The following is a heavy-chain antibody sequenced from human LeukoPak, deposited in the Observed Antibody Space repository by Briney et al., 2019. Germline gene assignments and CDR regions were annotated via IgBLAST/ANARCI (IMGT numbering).Heavy chain of an antibody. CDR3: ARGRVSSSTWYSTYYYYFYMDV. CDR2: VDHTGST. J-gene: IGHJ6*03. D-gene: IGHD1-1*01. V-gene: IGHV4-59*01. CDR1: DDSITMYY. Sequence: SETLSLTCSVSDDSITMYYWTWIRQPPGKGLEWIGYVDHTGSTNFNPSLNGRVSISRDTTNNLFSLRLTSVTAADTAVYFCARGRVSSSTWYSTYYYYFYMDVWGKGTTVTVSS.